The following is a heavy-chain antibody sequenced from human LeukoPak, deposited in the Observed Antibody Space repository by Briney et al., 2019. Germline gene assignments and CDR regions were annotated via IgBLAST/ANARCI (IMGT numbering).Heavy chain of an antibody. CDR3: ARVGGVELPPWYYYYMDV. CDR2: VSSRSDYI. D-gene: IGHD1-7*01. J-gene: IGHJ6*03. CDR1: GFTFSTYI. Sequence: GGSLRLSCAASGFTFSTYIMNWVRQAPGKGLEWVASVSSRSDYIYYADSVKGRFTISRDNAKNSLYLQMNSLRADDTAVYYCARVGGVELPPWYYYYMDVWGNGTTVTVSS. V-gene: IGHV3-21*01.